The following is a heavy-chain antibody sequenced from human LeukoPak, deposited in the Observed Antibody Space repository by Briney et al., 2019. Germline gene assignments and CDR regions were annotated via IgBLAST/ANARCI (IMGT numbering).Heavy chain of an antibody. Sequence: GGSLRLSCAASGFTVSNNYMSWVRQAPGKGLEWVSLIYSSGSTDYADSVKGRFTISRDNSKNTLYLQMNSLRDEDTAVCYCARGGDIVGTSRSAFDIWGQGTMVTVSS. CDR1: GFTVSNNY. V-gene: IGHV3-53*01. CDR3: ARGGDIVGTSRSAFDI. J-gene: IGHJ3*02. D-gene: IGHD1-26*01. CDR2: IYSSGST.